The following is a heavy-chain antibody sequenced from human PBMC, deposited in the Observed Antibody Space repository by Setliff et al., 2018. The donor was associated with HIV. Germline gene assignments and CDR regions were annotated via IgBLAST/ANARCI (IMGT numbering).Heavy chain of an antibody. CDR2: IHYDVSSK. CDR3: AKDFGYSSGWYLVSGTFDI. Sequence: PGESLKISCAAFGFTFSSYGMHWVRQAPGKGLEWVAFIHYDVSSKYYGDSVKGRFTISRDNSSNTLYLQMNSLRPEDTAVYYCAKDFGYSSGWYLVSGTFDIWGQGTMVT. J-gene: IGHJ3*02. D-gene: IGHD6-19*01. CDR1: GFTFSSYG. V-gene: IGHV3-30*02.